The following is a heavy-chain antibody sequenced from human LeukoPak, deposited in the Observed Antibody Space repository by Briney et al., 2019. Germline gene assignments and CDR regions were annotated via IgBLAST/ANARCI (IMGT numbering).Heavy chain of an antibody. Sequence: PGGSLRLSCAASGFTFSSYGMHWVRQAPGKGLEWVAFIRYDGSNKYYADSVKGRFTISRDNSKNTLYLQMNSLRAEDTAVYYCARAAGRGLRYFDWLPHEGYYFDYWGQGTLVTVSS. CDR3: ARAAGRGLRYFDWLPHEGYYFDY. D-gene: IGHD3-9*01. J-gene: IGHJ4*02. CDR2: IRYDGSNK. CDR1: GFTFSSYG. V-gene: IGHV3-30*02.